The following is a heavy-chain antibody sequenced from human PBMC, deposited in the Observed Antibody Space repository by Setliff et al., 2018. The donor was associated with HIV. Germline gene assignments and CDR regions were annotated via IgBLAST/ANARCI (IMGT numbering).Heavy chain of an antibody. J-gene: IGHJ3*02. CDR2: IIPMLSIA. CDR3: ARGEGSDPLDI. Sequence: GASVKVSCKASGGTFSNYALSWVRQAPGQGLEWMGGIIPMLSIASYAQKFQDRLTITADESTSTAYMELSSLTSDDTAVYHCARGEGSDPLDIWGPGTMVTVSS. V-gene: IGHV1-69*10. CDR1: GGTFSNYA.